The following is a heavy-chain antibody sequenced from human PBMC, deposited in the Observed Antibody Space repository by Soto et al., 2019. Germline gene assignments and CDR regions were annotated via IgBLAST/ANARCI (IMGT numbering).Heavy chain of an antibody. V-gene: IGHV4-4*07. CDR3: VRDVGGSGWFAP. Sequence: SETLSLTCTVSCISIDNYYCSWIRQSAGKGLEWIGRIYSSGTTNYNPSLKSRVTMSVDMSKSQFSLNVRSVTAADTAVYYCVRDVGGSGWFAPWGQGTLVTVSS. J-gene: IGHJ5*02. CDR2: IYSSGTT. CDR1: CISIDNYY.